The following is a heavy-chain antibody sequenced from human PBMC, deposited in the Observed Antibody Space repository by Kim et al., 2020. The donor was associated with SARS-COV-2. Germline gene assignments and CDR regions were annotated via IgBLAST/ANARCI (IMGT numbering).Heavy chain of an antibody. V-gene: IGHV3-53*04. Sequence: GGSLRLSCAASGFTVSSNYMSWVRQAPGKGLEWVSVIYSGGSTYYADSVKGRFTISRHNSKNTLYLQMNSLRAEDTAVYYCARGFGGTIFGVVINFYYMDVWCKGTTVTVSS. D-gene: IGHD3-3*01. CDR2: IYSGGST. CDR1: GFTVSSNY. CDR3: ARGFGGTIFGVVINFYYMDV. J-gene: IGHJ6*03.